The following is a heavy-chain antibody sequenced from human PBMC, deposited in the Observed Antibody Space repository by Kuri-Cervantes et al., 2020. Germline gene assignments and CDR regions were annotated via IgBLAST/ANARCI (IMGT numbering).Heavy chain of an antibody. CDR2: INSNSGGT. D-gene: IGHD1-26*01. Sequence: ASVKVSCKASGYSFTGYYMHWVRQAPGQGLEWMGWINSNSGGTNYAQKFQGRVTMTRDTSISTAYMEMSRLTSDDTAVYYCARDRIVGATGFDSWGREPWSPSPQ. V-gene: IGHV1-2*02. CDR1: GYSFTGYY. CDR3: ARDRIVGATGFDS. J-gene: IGHJ4*02.